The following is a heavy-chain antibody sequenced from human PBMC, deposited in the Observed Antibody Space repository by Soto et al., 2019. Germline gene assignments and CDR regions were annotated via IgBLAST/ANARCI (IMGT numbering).Heavy chain of an antibody. J-gene: IGHJ6*02. V-gene: IGHV1-69*12. CDR2: IIPIFGSA. CDR1: GGTFSSYT. Sequence: QVQLVQSGAEVKKPGSSVKVSCKASGGTFSSYTITWVREAPGQGLEWKGGIIPIFGSANYAQRFQGRVTITADESTNTAYMELSRLRSEDTAAYYCATRDYDYYGMDVWGQGTTVTVSS. CDR3: ATRDYDYYGMDV.